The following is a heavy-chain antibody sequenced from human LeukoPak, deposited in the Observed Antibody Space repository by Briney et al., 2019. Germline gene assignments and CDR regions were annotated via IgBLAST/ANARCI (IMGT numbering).Heavy chain of an antibody. CDR1: GFTFSNYA. Sequence: GGSLRLSCAASGFTFSNYAMHWVRQAPGKGLEWVAVISYDGSNKYYADSVKGRFTISRDISKNTLYLQMNSLRSDDTAVYYCARTLVVINDAFDIWGQGTMVTVSS. D-gene: IGHD3-22*01. CDR2: ISYDGSNK. V-gene: IGHV3-30*04. J-gene: IGHJ3*02. CDR3: ARTLVVINDAFDI.